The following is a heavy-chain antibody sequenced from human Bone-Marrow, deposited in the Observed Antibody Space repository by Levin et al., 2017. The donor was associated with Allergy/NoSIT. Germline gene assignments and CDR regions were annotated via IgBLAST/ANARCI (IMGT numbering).Heavy chain of an antibody. V-gene: IGHV3-30*18. D-gene: IGHD2-8*01. CDR2: ISYDGSNK. J-gene: IGHJ2*01. Sequence: GGSLRLSCAASGFTFSSYGMHWVRQAPGKGLEWVAVISYDGSNKYYADSVKGRFTISRDNSKNTLYLQMNSLRAEDTAVYYCAKEGKGYCTNGVCYTQSFSLPGRSPNWYFDRWGRGTLVTVSS. CDR3: AKEGKGYCTNGVCYTQSFSLPGRSPNWYFDR. CDR1: GFTFSSYG.